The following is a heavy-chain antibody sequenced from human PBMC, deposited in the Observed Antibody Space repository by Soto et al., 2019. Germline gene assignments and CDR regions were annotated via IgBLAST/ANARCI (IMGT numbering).Heavy chain of an antibody. V-gene: IGHV1-69*06. CDR3: ASSRGLTRFDY. J-gene: IGHJ4*02. Sequence: QVQLVQSGAKVKKPGSSVKVSCKASGGTFSSYAISWVRQAPGQGLEWMGGIIPIFGTANYAQKFQGRVTITADKSKSTAYMELSSLISEDTAVYYCASSRGLTRFDYWGQGTLVTVSS. D-gene: IGHD2-2*01. CDR1: GGTFSSYA. CDR2: IIPIFGTA.